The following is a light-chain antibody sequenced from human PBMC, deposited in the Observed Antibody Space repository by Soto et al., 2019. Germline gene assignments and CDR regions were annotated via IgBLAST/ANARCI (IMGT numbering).Light chain of an antibody. J-gene: IGKJ5*01. CDR3: QQLNSPPIT. Sequence: DIQLTQSPSFLSASVGDRVTITCRASQGISSYLAWYQQKPGKAPKLLIYAASTLQSGVPSRFSGSGSGTEFTLTISSLQPEDFATYYCQQLNSPPITFGQGTRLE. V-gene: IGKV1-9*01. CDR1: QGISSY. CDR2: AAS.